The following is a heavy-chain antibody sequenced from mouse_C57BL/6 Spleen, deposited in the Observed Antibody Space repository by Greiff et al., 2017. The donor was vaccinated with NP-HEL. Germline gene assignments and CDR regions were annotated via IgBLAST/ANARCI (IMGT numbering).Heavy chain of an antibody. CDR2: IWSGGST. D-gene: IGHD2-3*01. Sequence: QVQLQQSGPGLVQPSQCLSITCTVSGFSLTSYGVHWVRQSPGKGLEWLGVIWSGGSTDYNAALISRLSISHDNSQSQVCFKKNSQQAVDTAIYYCARNNGYYEWAWFAYWGQGTLVTVSA. CDR1: GFSLTSYG. CDR3: ARNNGYYEWAWFAY. V-gene: IGHV2-2*01. J-gene: IGHJ3*01.